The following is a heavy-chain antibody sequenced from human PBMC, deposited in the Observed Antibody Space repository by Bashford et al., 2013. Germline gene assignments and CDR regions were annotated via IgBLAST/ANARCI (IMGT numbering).Heavy chain of an antibody. CDR2: IFXSGST. J-gene: IGHJ4*02. V-gene: IGHV4-39*01. D-gene: IGHD6-25*01. Sequence: SETLSLTCTVSGGSMSSSSFYWGWIRQPPGKGLEWIASIFXSGSTHYNPSLKSRVTISVDTSKNQFSLTVHSVTVADTAVYYCARNASGAADHFDYWGPGEPWSPSPQ. CDR1: GGSMSSSSFY. CDR3: ARNASGAADHFDY.